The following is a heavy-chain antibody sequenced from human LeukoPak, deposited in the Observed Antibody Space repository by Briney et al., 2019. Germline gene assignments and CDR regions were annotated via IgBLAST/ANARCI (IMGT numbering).Heavy chain of an antibody. CDR2: MYTSGTT. CDR1: GGSISSYY. D-gene: IGHD3-10*01. Sequence: PSETLSLTCTVSGGSISSYYWSWIRQPAGKGLEWIGRMYTSGTTNYNPSLKSRVTMSVDTSKNQFSLRLNSVTAADTAVYYCAREFWNYRSGNLQAFHIWGKGTMVTVSS. J-gene: IGHJ3*02. V-gene: IGHV4-4*07. CDR3: AREFWNYRSGNLQAFHI.